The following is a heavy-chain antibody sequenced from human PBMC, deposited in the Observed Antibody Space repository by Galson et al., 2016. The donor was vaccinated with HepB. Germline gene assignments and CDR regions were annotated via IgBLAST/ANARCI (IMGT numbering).Heavy chain of an antibody. CDR2: IYYNGST. Sequence: ETLSLTCTVSGGSVSNYYWSWIRQPPGKGLEWIGYIYYNGSTNYNPSLTSRVTISIDTSKNQFSLTLSSVTAAVTAVYYCARDGYIRGGWFDPWGQGTLVTVSS. CDR3: ARDGYIRGGWFDP. CDR1: GGSVSNYY. V-gene: IGHV4-59*02. D-gene: IGHD5-24*01. J-gene: IGHJ5*02.